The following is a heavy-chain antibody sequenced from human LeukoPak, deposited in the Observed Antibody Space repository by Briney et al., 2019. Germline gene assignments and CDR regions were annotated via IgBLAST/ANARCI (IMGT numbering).Heavy chain of an antibody. D-gene: IGHD3-9*01. J-gene: IGHJ4*02. V-gene: IGHV3-53*01. CDR3: ARGRANYDILTGYHEYYFDY. CDR2: INSGGRT. Sequence: PGGSLRLSCAASGLSVSSNYMSWVRQAPGKGLEWVSAINSGGRTYYADSVKGRFTISRDNSKNTLYLQMNSLRAEDTAVYYCARGRANYDILTGYHEYYFDYWGQGTLVTVSS. CDR1: GLSVSSNY.